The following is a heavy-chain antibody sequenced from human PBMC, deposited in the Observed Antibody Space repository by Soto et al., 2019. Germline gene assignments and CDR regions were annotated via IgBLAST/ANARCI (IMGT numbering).Heavy chain of an antibody. Sequence: QVHLVQSGAEVKKPWASVKVACKGSGYDFTTYGLTWVRQAPGQGLEWMAWISAHNGNTDYAQKLQGRVTVTRDTSTSTAYMALKSLSSDDTAVYYCARGRYGDYGGQGALVTVSS. CDR1: GYDFTTYG. CDR3: ARGRYGDY. V-gene: IGHV1-18*01. CDR2: ISAHNGNT. J-gene: IGHJ4*02. D-gene: IGHD1-1*01.